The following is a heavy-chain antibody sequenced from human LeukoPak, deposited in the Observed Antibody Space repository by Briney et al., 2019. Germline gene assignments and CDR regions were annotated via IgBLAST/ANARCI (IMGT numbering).Heavy chain of an antibody. CDR2: ISYDGSNT. CDR3: ARCRDYDFWSGSAVDY. Sequence: GGSLRLSCAASGFIFSSYAMHWVRQAPGKGLEWVAVISYDGSNTDYADSMKGRFTISRDNSKNTLYLQMNSLRAEDTAVYYCARCRDYDFWSGSAVDYWGQGTLGTVSS. CDR1: GFIFSSYA. J-gene: IGHJ4*02. V-gene: IGHV3-30-3*01. D-gene: IGHD3-3*01.